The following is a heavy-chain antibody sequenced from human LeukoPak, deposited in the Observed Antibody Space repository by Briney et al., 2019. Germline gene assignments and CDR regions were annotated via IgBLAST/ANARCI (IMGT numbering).Heavy chain of an antibody. CDR3: AKGDLRYPGAFDM. Sequence: GGSLRLSCAASGFTFNNYAMGWVRQAPGKGLEWVSAISVSGASTYYADSVKGRFTISRDNPKNTLSLQMDSLRAEDTAIYYCAKGDLRYPGAFDMWGQGTMVTVSS. CDR2: ISVSGAST. V-gene: IGHV3-23*01. D-gene: IGHD3-9*01. CDR1: GFTFNNYA. J-gene: IGHJ3*02.